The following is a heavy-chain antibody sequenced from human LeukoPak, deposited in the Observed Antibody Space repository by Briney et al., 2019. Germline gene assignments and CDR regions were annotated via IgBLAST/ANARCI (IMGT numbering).Heavy chain of an antibody. Sequence: PGRSLRLSCAASGFTFNNYAMNWVRQAPGKGLEWVSHIRPSGDSTYYADSVKGRFTISRDSSKNTLSLQRNSLRAKDTAVYYCAKIPKGGYFDSWGQGTLVTVSS. CDR1: GFTFNNYA. CDR3: AKIPKGGYFDS. D-gene: IGHD2-2*01. CDR2: IRPSGDST. J-gene: IGHJ4*02. V-gene: IGHV3-23*01.